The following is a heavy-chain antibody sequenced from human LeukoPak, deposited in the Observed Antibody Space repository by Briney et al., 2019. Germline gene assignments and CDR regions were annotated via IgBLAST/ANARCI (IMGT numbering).Heavy chain of an antibody. CDR3: ARGPFDI. CDR2: INHSGST. V-gene: IGHV4-34*01. J-gene: IGHJ3*02. Sequence: GSLRLSCAASGFTFSSYGMSWVRQAPGKGLEWIGEINHSGSTNYNPSLKSRVTISVDTSKNQFSLKLSSVTAADTAVYYCARGPFDIWGQGTMVTVSS. CDR1: GFTFSSYG.